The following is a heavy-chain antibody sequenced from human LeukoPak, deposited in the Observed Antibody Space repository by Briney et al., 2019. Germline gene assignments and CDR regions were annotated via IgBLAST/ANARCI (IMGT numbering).Heavy chain of an antibody. D-gene: IGHD3-10*01. V-gene: IGHV4-59*01. CDR1: GDSMSSYY. CDR2: ISYSGST. Sequence: SETLSLTCTVSGDSMSSYYWTWIRQPPGKELEWIGSISYSGSTNYNPSLKSRVTMSVDTSKNQFSLKLNSVTAADTAVYCCARSGLVRGVSTWGQGTLVTVSS. CDR3: ARSGLVRGVST. J-gene: IGHJ4*02.